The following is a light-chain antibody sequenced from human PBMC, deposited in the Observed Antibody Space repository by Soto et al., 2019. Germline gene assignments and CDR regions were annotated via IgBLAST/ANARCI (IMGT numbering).Light chain of an antibody. CDR2: AAS. CDR3: HQSYTSLWT. Sequence: DIQMTQSPSSLSASVGDRVTITCRTSQTISNYLNWYQQKPGKAPKLLIYAASSLQSGVPSRFSGSGSGTDFTLTISSLQPEDVATYVCHQSYTSLWTFGQGTKVES. CDR1: QTISNY. V-gene: IGKV1-39*01. J-gene: IGKJ1*01.